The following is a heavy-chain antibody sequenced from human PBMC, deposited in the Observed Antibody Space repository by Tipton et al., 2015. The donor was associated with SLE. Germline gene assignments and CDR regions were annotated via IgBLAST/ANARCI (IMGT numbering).Heavy chain of an antibody. CDR3: ARLKGRLELPGYHYYMDV. Sequence: TLSLTCSVSGVSISTSRYYWGWIRQSPGQGLEWVGSLYAGGSTYFHPSLKSRASISADASKNQFSLKLRSVTAADTAVYYCARLKGRLELPGYHYYMDVWGKGTTVTVSS. D-gene: IGHD1-7*01. V-gene: IGHV4-39*01. CDR2: LYAGGST. J-gene: IGHJ6*03. CDR1: GVSISTSRYY.